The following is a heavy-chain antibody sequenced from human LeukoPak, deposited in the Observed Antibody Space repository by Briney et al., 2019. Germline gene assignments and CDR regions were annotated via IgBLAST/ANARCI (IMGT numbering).Heavy chain of an antibody. CDR1: GFTFSSYS. V-gene: IGHV3-21*01. CDR3: ARGSDYYGSGSWDRD. Sequence: GGSLRLSCAASGFTFSSYSMNWVRQAPGKGLEWVSSIGSSSSYIYYADSVKGRFTISRDNAKNSLYLQMNSLRAEDTAVYYCARGSDYYGSGSWDRDWGQGTLVTVSS. J-gene: IGHJ4*02. D-gene: IGHD3-10*01. CDR2: IGSSSSYI.